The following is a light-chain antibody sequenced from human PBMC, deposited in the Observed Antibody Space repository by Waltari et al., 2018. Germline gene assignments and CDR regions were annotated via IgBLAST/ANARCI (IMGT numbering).Light chain of an antibody. CDR2: WAS. CDR3: HQYYNIPFT. Sequence: DIVMTQSPDSLAVSLGERATIHCKSSPSFFYSSNNKNYLAWYQQKPGQPPKLLIYWASTRESGVPDRLSGSGSGTDFTLTISSLQAEDVAVYYCHQYYNIPFTFGPGTKVDIK. V-gene: IGKV4-1*01. CDR1: PSFFYSSNNKNY. J-gene: IGKJ3*01.